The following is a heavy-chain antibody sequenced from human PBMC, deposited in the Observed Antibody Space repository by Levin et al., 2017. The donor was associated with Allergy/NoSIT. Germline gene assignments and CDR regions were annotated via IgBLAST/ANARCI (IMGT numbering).Heavy chain of an antibody. J-gene: IGHJ4*02. CDR3: ARDTEYYYGSGSTGDMDY. D-gene: IGHD3-10*01. Sequence: GGSLRLSCAASGFTFDDYGMSWVRQAPGKGLEWVSGINWNGGSTGYADSVKGRFTISRDNAKNSLYLQMNSLRAEDTALYYCARDTEYYYGSGSTGDMDYWGQGTLVTVSS. CDR1: GFTFDDYG. V-gene: IGHV3-20*04. CDR2: INWNGGST.